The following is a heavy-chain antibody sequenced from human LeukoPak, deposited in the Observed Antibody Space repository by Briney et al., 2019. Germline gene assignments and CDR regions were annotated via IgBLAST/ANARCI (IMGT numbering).Heavy chain of an antibody. CDR1: GYAFTAYY. J-gene: IGHJ4*02. CDR3: ARAQSSSWYYFDY. CDR2: INPNSGGT. V-gene: IGHV1-2*02. D-gene: IGHD6-13*01. Sequence: ASVKVSCKASGYAFTAYYIHWVRQAPGQGLEWMGWINPNSGGTNYAQKFQGRVTMTRGTSISTAYMELSSLSSDDTAVYYCARAQSSSWYYFDYWGQGTLVTVSS.